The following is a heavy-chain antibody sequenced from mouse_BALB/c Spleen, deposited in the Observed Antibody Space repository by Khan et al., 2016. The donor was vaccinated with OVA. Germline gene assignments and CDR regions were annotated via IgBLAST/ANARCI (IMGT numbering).Heavy chain of an antibody. D-gene: IGHD1-1*01. CDR2: LSSGGSYT. J-gene: IGHJ3*01. CDR1: GFTFSTYG. CDR3: TRLAYYYNSEGFAY. Sequence: EVELVESGGDLVKPGGSLKLSCAASGFTFSTYGMSWVRQTPDKRLEWVAALSSGGSYTYYPDSVKGRFIISRDNAKNTLYLQMSSLKSEDTAMYYCTRLAYYYNSEGFAYWGQGTLVTGAA. V-gene: IGHV5-6*01.